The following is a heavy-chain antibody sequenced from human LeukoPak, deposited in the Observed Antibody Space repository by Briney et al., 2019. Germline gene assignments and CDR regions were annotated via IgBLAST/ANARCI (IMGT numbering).Heavy chain of an antibody. CDR3: ARDPLHYVSSGYPSN. J-gene: IGHJ4*02. Sequence: GASVTVSCKASGGTFSSYAISWVRQAPGQGLEWMGGIIPIFGTANYAQKFQGRVTITTDESTSTAYMELSSLRSEDTAVYYCARDPLHYVSSGYPSNWGQGTLVTVSS. CDR2: IIPIFGTA. CDR1: GGTFSSYA. D-gene: IGHD3-22*01. V-gene: IGHV1-69*05.